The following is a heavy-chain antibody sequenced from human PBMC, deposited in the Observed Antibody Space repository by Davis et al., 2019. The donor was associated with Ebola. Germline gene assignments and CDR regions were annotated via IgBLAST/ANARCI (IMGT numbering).Heavy chain of an antibody. CDR1: GDSVSSNSAA. D-gene: IGHD1-26*01. CDR3: ARAVGATTGWFDP. Sequence: SQTLSLTCAISGDSVSSNSAAWNWIRQSPSRGLEWLGRTYYRSKWYNDYAVSVKSRITINPDTSKNQFSLKLSSVTAADTAVYYCARAVGATTGWFDPWGQGTLVTVSS. V-gene: IGHV6-1*01. CDR2: TYYRSKWYN. J-gene: IGHJ5*02.